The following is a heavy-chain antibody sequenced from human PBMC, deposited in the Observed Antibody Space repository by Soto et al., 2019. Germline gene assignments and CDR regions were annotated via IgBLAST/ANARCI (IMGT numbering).Heavy chain of an antibody. J-gene: IGHJ6*02. CDR1: GYTFTGYY. CDR2: INPNSGGT. D-gene: IGHD2-15*01. V-gene: IGHV1-2*04. CDR3: ARALVVAATRYYYGMDV. Sequence: EASVKVSCKASGYTFTGYYMHWVRQAPGQGLEWMGWINPNSGGTNYAQKFQGWVTMTRDTSISTAYMELSRLRSDDTAVYYCARALVVAATRYYYGMDVWGQGTTVTVSS.